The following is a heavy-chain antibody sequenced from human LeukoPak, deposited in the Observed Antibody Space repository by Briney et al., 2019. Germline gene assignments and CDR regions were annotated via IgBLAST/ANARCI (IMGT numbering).Heavy chain of an antibody. CDR2: IKQDGSEK. Sequence: GGSLRLSCTASGFTFSNYWMSWVRQAPGKGLEWVANIKQDGSEKYYVGSVKGRFTISRDNSKNTLYLQMNNLRAEDTAVYYCARGGGYYAIDYWGQGTLVTVSS. D-gene: IGHD1-26*01. J-gene: IGHJ4*02. V-gene: IGHV3-7*03. CDR1: GFTFSNYW. CDR3: ARGGGYYAIDY.